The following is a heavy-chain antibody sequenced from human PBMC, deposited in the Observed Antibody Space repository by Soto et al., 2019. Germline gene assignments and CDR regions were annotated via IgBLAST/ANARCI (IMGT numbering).Heavy chain of an antibody. CDR1: GFTFIDHY. CDR2: SRNKANSYTT. CDR3: TICPLTDYNLGY. Sequence: GGSLRLSCAASGFTFIDHYMDWVLQAPGKGLEWVGRSRNKANSYTTEYAPSVKGRFTVSRDDTKNSLLLQMNSLKTEDTAVYYCTICPLTDYNLGYWGQGT. D-gene: IGHD1-20*01. V-gene: IGHV3-72*01. J-gene: IGHJ4*02.